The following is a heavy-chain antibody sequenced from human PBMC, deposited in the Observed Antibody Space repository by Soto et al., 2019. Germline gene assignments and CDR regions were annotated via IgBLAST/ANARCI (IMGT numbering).Heavy chain of an antibody. J-gene: IGHJ6*02. CDR2: IYTSGST. CDR3: ARETVTTIGYYYYGMDV. V-gene: IGHV4-4*07. Sequence: SETLSLTCTVSGGSISSYYWSWIRQPAGKGLEWIGRIYTSGSTNYNPTLKSRVTMSVDTSKNQFSLKLSSVTAADTAVYYCARETVTTIGYYYYGMDVWGQGTTVTVSS. D-gene: IGHD4-4*01. CDR1: GGSISSYY.